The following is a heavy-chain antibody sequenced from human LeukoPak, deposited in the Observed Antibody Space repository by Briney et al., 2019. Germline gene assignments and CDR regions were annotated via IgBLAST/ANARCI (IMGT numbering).Heavy chain of an antibody. CDR3: ARDPAAAGNVDY. V-gene: IGHV1-18*01. CDR1: SYTFISYG. D-gene: IGHD6-13*01. J-gene: IGHJ4*02. Sequence: ASVKVSCKTSSYTFISYGISWVRQAPGQGLEWMGWISAYNGYTNYAQKLQGRVTMTTDTSTSTAYMELRSLTSDDTAVYYCARDPAAAGNVDYWGQGTLVTVSP. CDR2: ISAYNGYT.